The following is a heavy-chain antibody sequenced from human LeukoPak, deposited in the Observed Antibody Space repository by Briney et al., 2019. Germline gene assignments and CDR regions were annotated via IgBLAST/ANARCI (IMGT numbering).Heavy chain of an antibody. Sequence: GESLKTSFQGPGYRFTSNWISWVRQMPGKGLEWMGRIDPRDSYTNYSPSFQGHVTISADKSISTAYLQWSRLKASDTAMYYCARRLEIGGNGADVFDIWGQGTMVTVSS. J-gene: IGHJ3*02. CDR1: GYRFTSNW. D-gene: IGHD4-23*01. CDR2: IDPRDSYT. V-gene: IGHV5-10-1*01. CDR3: ARRLEIGGNGADVFDI.